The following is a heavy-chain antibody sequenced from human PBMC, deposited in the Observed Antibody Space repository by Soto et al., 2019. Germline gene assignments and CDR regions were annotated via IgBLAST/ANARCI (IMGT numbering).Heavy chain of an antibody. V-gene: IGHV4-39*01. Sequence: PSETLSLTCTVSGGSISSSSYYWGWIRQPPGKGLEWIGSIYYSGSTYYNPSLKSRVTISVDTSKNQFSLKLSSVTAADTAVYYCARPTTYGSGSYVFDYWGQGTLVTVSS. J-gene: IGHJ4*02. CDR1: GGSISSSSYY. D-gene: IGHD3-10*01. CDR3: ARPTTYGSGSYVFDY. CDR2: IYYSGST.